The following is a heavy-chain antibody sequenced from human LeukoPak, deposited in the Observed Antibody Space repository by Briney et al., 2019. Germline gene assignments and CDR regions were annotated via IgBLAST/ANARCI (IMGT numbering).Heavy chain of an antibody. J-gene: IGHJ2*01. D-gene: IGHD3-3*01. CDR3: AHTHYDFWSGSPVKNWYFDL. CDR2: ISAYNGNT. CDR1: GYTFTSYG. V-gene: IGHV1-18*01. Sequence: ASVKVSCKASGYTFTSYGISWVRQAPGQGLEWMGWISAYNGNTNYAQKLQGRVTMTTDTSTSTAYMELRSLRSDDTAVYYCAHTHYDFWSGSPVKNWYFDLWGRGTLVTVSS.